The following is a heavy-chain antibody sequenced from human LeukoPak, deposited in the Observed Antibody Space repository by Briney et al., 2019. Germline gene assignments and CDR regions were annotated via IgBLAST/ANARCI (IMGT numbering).Heavy chain of an antibody. V-gene: IGHV3-66*02. CDR2: IYSGGST. J-gene: IGHJ4*02. CDR3: ARDPGTTGEY. D-gene: IGHD4-17*01. Sequence: PGGSLRLSCAASGFTVSSNYMSWVRQAPGKGLEWVSVIYSGGSTYYANAVKGRFNTSRDNSKNTLYLQMDSLRAEDTAVYYCARDPGTTGEYWGQGTLVTVSS. CDR1: GFTVSSNY.